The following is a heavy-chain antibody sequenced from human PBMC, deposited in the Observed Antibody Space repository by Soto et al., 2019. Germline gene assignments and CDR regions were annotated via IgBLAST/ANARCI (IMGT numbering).Heavy chain of an antibody. CDR3: TRAAWFPYLSFY. J-gene: IGHJ4*02. CDR1: GFTFSRFE. D-gene: IGHD3-10*01. CDR2: ISSSGSTA. V-gene: IGHV3-48*03. Sequence: GGSLRLSCAASGFTFSRFELHWVRQAPGKGLEWISYISSSGSTAYYASSVEGRFTISRDNANNSVYLQMDSPRAEDTALYYCTRAAWFPYLSFYWGQGALVTVTS.